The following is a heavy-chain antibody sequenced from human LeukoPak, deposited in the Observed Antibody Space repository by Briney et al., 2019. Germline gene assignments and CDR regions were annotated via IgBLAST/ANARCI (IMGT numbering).Heavy chain of an antibody. V-gene: IGHV1-46*01. Sequence: GASVKVSCKASGYTFTGYYMHWVRQAPGQGLEWMGIINPSGGTTIYAQKFQGRVTMTGDASTSTAYMELSSLRSEDTAVYYCARRIGPGWFDPWGQGTLVTVSS. CDR1: GYTFTGYY. J-gene: IGHJ5*02. CDR2: INPSGGTT. CDR3: ARRIGPGWFDP.